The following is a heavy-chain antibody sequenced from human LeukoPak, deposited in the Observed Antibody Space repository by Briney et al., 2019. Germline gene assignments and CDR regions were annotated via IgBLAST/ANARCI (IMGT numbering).Heavy chain of an antibody. Sequence: SETLSLTRTVSGGSISSSSYYWGWIRQPPGKGLEWIGSIYYSGSTYYNPSLKSRVTISVDTSKNQFSLKLSSVTAADTAVYYCARDDYGGKRESNWFDPWGQGTLVTVSS. D-gene: IGHD4-23*01. J-gene: IGHJ5*02. CDR2: IYYSGST. V-gene: IGHV4-39*01. CDR1: GGSISSSSYY. CDR3: ARDDYGGKRESNWFDP.